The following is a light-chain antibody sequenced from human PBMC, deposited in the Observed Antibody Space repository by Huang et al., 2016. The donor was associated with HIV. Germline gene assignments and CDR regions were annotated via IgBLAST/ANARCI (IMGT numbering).Light chain of an antibody. J-gene: IGKJ4*01. CDR2: AAS. CDR1: QGISDS. Sequence: DIQMTQSPSSLSASVGDRVTITCRASQGISDSLAWYQQKSGRPPKVLVYAASTLESGDPSRFRGSGSGTDHTLTISSLQPEDLATYYGQQYFDTIPTFGGGTKVEIK. CDR3: QQYFDTIPT. V-gene: IGKV1-NL1*01.